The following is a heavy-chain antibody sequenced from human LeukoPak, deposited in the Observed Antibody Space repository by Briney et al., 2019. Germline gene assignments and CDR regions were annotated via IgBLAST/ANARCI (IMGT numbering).Heavy chain of an antibody. D-gene: IGHD5-24*01. CDR3: ARGVGYTLVS. J-gene: IGHJ5*02. CDR1: RLTFRTSA. V-gene: IGHV3-30-3*01. Sequence: GGSLILSCADYRLTFRTSAMHSGRQAPGRGLEWEAVVSFDGSNENYADYVSGRFIISRDNSKDTLYLQMSGLRREDTAMYYCARGVGYTLVSWGKGTLVTVSS. CDR2: VSFDGSNE.